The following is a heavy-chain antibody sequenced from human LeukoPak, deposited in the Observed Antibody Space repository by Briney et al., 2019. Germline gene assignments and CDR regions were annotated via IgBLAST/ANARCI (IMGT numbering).Heavy chain of an antibody. V-gene: IGHV1-18*01. CDR3: ATATQPRGYFLH. J-gene: IGHJ1*01. Sequence: ASVTASCKASGYTFTTYSLAWVRQAPGQSLEWMGWISVNNGGTNYAQSFQDRVTLTRDTSTNTAYMELRSLRSDDTAIIYCATATQPRGYFLHWGQGTLVTVSS. D-gene: IGHD2-2*01. CDR1: GYTFTTYS. CDR2: ISVNNGGT.